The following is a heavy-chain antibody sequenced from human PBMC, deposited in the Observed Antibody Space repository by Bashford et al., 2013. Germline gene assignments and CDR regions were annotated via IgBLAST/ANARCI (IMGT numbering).Heavy chain of an antibody. V-gene: IGHV3-48*03. CDR2: VSRTGYTI. Sequence: VRQPPGKGLEWLTRVSRTGYTIYYADSVKGRLTISRDNAKNLLYLQMNSLRVEDTAVYYCAREEFAAAGSSAFDIWGQGTMVTVSS. J-gene: IGHJ3*02. D-gene: IGHD6-13*01. CDR3: AREEFAAAGSSAFDI.